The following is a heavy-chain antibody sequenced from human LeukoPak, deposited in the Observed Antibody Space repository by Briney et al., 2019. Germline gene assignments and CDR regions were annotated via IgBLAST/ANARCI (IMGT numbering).Heavy chain of an antibody. CDR3: ARGRIAARRGCDY. D-gene: IGHD6-6*01. J-gene: IGHJ4*02. CDR1: GGSFSGYY. Sequence: SEALSLTCAVYGGSFSGYYWSWIRQPPGKGLEWIGEINHSGSTNYNPSLKSRVTISVDTSKNQFSLKLSSVTAADTAVYYCARGRIAARRGCDYWGQGTLVTVSS. V-gene: IGHV4-34*01. CDR2: INHSGST.